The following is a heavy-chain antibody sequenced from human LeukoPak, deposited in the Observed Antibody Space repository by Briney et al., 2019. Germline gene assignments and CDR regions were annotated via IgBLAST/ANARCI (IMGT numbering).Heavy chain of an antibody. CDR3: ATGFGSDY. CDR2: MNQDETEK. Sequence: QTGGSLRLSCAASGFTFSSNWMTWVRQAPGKGLEWVANMNQDETEKYYLDSVKGRFTISRDNAKKSLYLQMNSLRAEDTAVYYCATGFGSDYWGQGTLVTVSS. V-gene: IGHV3-7*01. D-gene: IGHD1-26*01. J-gene: IGHJ4*02. CDR1: GFTFSSNW.